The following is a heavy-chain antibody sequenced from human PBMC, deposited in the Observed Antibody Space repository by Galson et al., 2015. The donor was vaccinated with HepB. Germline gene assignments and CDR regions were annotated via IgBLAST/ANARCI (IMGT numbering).Heavy chain of an antibody. J-gene: IGHJ3*02. CDR2: ISSDGSDA. V-gene: IGHV3-74*01. CDR1: GFTFSSYW. Sequence: SLRLSCAASGFTFSSYWMHWVRLTPGKGLVWVSRISSDGSDANYADSVKGRFTTSRDNAKNTLYLQMNSLRAEDTAVYYCARDMAIAAPPDSDAFDIWGQGTMVTVSS. CDR3: ARDMAIAAPPDSDAFDI. D-gene: IGHD6-13*01.